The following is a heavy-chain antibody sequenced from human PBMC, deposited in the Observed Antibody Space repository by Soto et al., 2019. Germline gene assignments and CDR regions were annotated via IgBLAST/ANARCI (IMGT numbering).Heavy chain of an antibody. V-gene: IGHV3-48*02. CDR2: IGAAGRPI. D-gene: IGHD2-15*01. Sequence: EVQLVESGGGLVQPGGSLRLSCAASGFTFSSFSMNWVRQAPGRGLEWISYIGAAGRPIYYADSVKGRFAISRDNAHNSLSQQMYSLRYEDTAVYYCARDLCWPFDFGGQGAPVTVSS. CDR3: ARDLCWPFDF. CDR1: GFTFSSFS. J-gene: IGHJ4*02.